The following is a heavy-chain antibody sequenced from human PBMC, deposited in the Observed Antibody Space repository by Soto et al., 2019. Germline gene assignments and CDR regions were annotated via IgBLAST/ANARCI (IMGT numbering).Heavy chain of an antibody. CDR1: GFSFSNYS. Sequence: PGGSLRLSCAASGFSFSNYSMHWVRQAPGKGLEWVAAIWYDGSNRYYADSVKGRFTMSRDNSKNMLYLQMNSLRAEDTAVDDCARWYYYDEDYYYYGMDVWGQGTTVTVSS. CDR2: IWYDGSNR. V-gene: IGHV3-33*08. D-gene: IGHD3-22*01. J-gene: IGHJ6*02. CDR3: ARWYYYDEDYYYYGMDV.